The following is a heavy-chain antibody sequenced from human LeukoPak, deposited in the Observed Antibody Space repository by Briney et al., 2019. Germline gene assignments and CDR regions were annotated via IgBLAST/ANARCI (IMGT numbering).Heavy chain of an antibody. CDR3: AGGYGDYVGGAY. D-gene: IGHD5-12*01. CDR2: ISGSGGST. CDR1: GFTFSSYA. V-gene: IGHV3-23*01. J-gene: IGHJ4*02. Sequence: GGSLRLSCAASGFTFSSYAMSWVRQAPGKGLEWVSAISGSGGSTYYADSVKGRFTISRDNSKNTLYLQMNSLRAEDTAVYYCAGGYGDYVGGAYWGQGTLVTVSS.